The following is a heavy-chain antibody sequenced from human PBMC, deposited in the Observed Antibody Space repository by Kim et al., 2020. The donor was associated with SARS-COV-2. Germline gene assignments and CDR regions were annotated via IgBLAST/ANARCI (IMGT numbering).Heavy chain of an antibody. J-gene: IGHJ4*02. CDR3: AKTYSGWYQMEY. D-gene: IGHD6-19*01. V-gene: IGHV3-33*06. Sequence: YYADSVKGCFTTSRDHSNNTLYLQTNIQGGEETAVYYCAKTYSGWYQMEYWGQGTLVTVSS.